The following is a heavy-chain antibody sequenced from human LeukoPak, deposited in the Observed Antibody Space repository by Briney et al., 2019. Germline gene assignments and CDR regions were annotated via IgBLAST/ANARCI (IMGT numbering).Heavy chain of an antibody. Sequence: ASVKVSCKAYAYGFTGCYMHWVRQAPGQGLEWMGWINPNSGDTNYAQKLQGGVTMTRDTSISKAYLELSRLRSDDTAVYYCARVDPLEDAFDIWGQGTMVTVSS. V-gene: IGHV1-2*02. CDR2: INPNSGDT. D-gene: IGHD2-15*01. J-gene: IGHJ3*02. CDR1: AYGFTGCY. CDR3: ARVDPLEDAFDI.